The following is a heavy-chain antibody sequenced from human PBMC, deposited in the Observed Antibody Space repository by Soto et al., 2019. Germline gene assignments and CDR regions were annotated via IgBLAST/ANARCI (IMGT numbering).Heavy chain of an antibody. Sequence: QVQLQESGPGLVKPSQTLSLTCTVSGGSISSGGYYWSWIRQHPGKGLEWIGYIYYSGSTYYNPSLQSRVTISVDTSKNQFSLKLSSVTAADTAVYYCASNSYYCSSTSCSHYFDYWGQGTLVTVSS. D-gene: IGHD2-2*01. V-gene: IGHV4-31*03. CDR1: GGSISSGGYY. CDR2: IYYSGST. J-gene: IGHJ4*02. CDR3: ASNSYYCSSTSCSHYFDY.